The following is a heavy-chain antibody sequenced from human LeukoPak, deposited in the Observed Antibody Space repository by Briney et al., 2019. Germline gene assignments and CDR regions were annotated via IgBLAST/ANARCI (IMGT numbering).Heavy chain of an antibody. CDR2: IYTSGST. D-gene: IGHD6-19*01. J-gene: IGHJ4*02. CDR3: ARPEIAVAGTFGM. V-gene: IGHV4-4*07. CDR1: GGSISSYY. Sequence: SETLSHTCTVSGGSISSYYWTWIRQPAGKGLEWIGRIYTSGSTNYNPSLKSRVTMSVDTSKNQFSLRLSSVTAADTAVYYCARPEIAVAGTFGMWGQRTLITVSS.